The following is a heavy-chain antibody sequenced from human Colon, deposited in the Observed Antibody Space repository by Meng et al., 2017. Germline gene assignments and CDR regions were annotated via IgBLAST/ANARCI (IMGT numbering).Heavy chain of an antibody. D-gene: IGHD3-3*01. J-gene: IGHJ4*02. Sequence: VWLVESGGGLVQPGGSLRLSCAVSGFSVSSDFMIWVRQAPGKGLEWVSMIHSSAGTFFADSVKGRFTVSTDNSKNTLYLQMNSLRIEDTAVYHCANRFVWGLGTLVTVSS. CDR3: ANRFV. CDR1: GFSVSSDF. V-gene: IGHV3-66*02. CDR2: IHSSAGT.